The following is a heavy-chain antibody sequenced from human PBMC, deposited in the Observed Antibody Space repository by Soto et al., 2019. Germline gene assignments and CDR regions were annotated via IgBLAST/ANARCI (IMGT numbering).Heavy chain of an antibody. J-gene: IGHJ6*02. D-gene: IGHD2-2*01. CDR1: GGSISSSNW. CDR3: ARACSSTSCFYYYGMDV. Sequence: PSETLSLTCAVSGGSISSSNWWSWVRQPPGKGLEWIGEIYHSGSTNYNPSLKSRVTISVDKSKNQFSLKLSSVTAADTAVYYCARACSSTSCFYYYGMDVWGQGTTVTSP. CDR2: IYHSGST. V-gene: IGHV4-4*02.